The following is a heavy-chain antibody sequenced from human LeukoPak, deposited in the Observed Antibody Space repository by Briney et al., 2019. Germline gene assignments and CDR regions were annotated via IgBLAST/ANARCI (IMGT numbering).Heavy chain of an antibody. CDR1: GGSISSGNYY. D-gene: IGHD1-1*01. V-gene: IGHV4-39*01. Sequence: SETLSLTCTVSGGSISSGNYYWGWIRQPPGKGLKWIGSISYTGSTYHNPSLKSRVTMSVDTSKNQFSLKLSSVTAADTAVYYCARGDWNYFDIWGQGTLVTVSS. CDR3: ARGDWNYFDI. CDR2: ISYTGST. J-gene: IGHJ4*02.